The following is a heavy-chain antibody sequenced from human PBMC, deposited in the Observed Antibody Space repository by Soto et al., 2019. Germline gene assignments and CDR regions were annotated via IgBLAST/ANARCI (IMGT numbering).Heavy chain of an antibody. Sequence: QVQVVQSGAEEKKPGASVKVSCKASGYTYISYSMHWVRQAPGQSIEWMGWINVGNGNTKYSQNLQGRVTIYHDTSASTAYMELSSLTSQDTALYYCAGEKWARVSRWLDPWGQGTLVTVSS. CDR3: AGEKWARVSRWLDP. J-gene: IGHJ5*02. D-gene: IGHD1-26*01. V-gene: IGHV1-3*05. CDR2: INVGNGNT. CDR1: GYTYISYS.